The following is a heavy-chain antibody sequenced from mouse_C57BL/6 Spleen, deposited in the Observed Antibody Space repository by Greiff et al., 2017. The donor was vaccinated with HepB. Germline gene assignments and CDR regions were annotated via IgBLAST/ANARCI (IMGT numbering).Heavy chain of an antibody. D-gene: IGHD1-1*01. CDR1: GYTFTSYW. V-gene: IGHV1-55*01. Sequence: QVHVKQPGAELVKPGASVKMSCKASGYTFTSYWITWVKQRPGQGLEWIGDIYPGSGSTNYNEKFKSKATLTVDTSSSTAYMQLSSLTSEDSAVYYCATQEGSSYAMDYWGQGTSVTVSS. J-gene: IGHJ4*01. CDR2: IYPGSGST. CDR3: ATQEGSSYAMDY.